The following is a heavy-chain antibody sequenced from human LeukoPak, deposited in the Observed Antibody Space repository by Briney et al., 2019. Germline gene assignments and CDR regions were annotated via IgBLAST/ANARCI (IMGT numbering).Heavy chain of an antibody. CDR2: INHSGST. J-gene: IGHJ4*02. D-gene: IGHD6-19*01. CDR1: GGSFSGYY. Sequence: SETLSLTCAVYGGSFSGYYWSWIRQPPGKGLEWIGEINHSGSTNYNPSLKSRVTISVDTSKNQFSLKLSSVTAADTAVYYCASIRTFQTVAGRDYWGQGTLVTVSS. V-gene: IGHV4-34*01. CDR3: ASIRTFQTVAGRDY.